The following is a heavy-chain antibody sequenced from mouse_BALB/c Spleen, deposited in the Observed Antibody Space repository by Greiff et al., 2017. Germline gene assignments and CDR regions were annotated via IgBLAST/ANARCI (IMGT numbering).Heavy chain of an antibody. CDR2: ISSGSSTI. CDR3: ARSGPLPLGS. J-gene: IGHJ3*01. Sequence: EVMLVESGGGLVQPGGSRKLSCAASGFTFSRFGMHWVRQAPETGLEWVAYISSGSSTIYYADTVKGGFTISRDNPKNTLFLQMTSLRSEDTAMYYCARSGPLPLGSWGQGTLVTVSA. D-gene: IGHD2-14*01. CDR1: GFTFSRFG. V-gene: IGHV5-17*02.